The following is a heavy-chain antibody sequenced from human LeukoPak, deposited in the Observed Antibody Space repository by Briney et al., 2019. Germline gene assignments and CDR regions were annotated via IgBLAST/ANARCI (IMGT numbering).Heavy chain of an antibody. CDR1: DASVSSGTYY. J-gene: IGHJ4*02. V-gene: IGHV4-61*01. D-gene: IGHD6-19*01. CDR2: IYYTGSI. CDR3: ARGRWSSGFQKGFDY. Sequence: KPSETLSLTCTVSDASVSSGTYYWSWIRQPPGKGLEWIGYIYYTGSINYNPSLKSRVTISVDTSKSRSSLKLTSVTAADTAMYYCARGRWSSGFQKGFDYWGQGTLVTVSS.